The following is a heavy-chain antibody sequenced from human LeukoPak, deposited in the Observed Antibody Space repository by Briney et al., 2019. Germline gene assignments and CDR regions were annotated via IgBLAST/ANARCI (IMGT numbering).Heavy chain of an antibody. CDR1: GGSISSYY. CDR3: ARVYCSGGSCRWFDP. V-gene: IGHV4-59*01. CDR2: IYYSGST. J-gene: IGHJ5*02. D-gene: IGHD2-15*01. Sequence: SETLSLTCTASGGSISSYYWSWIRQPPGKGLEWIGYIYYSGSTNYNPSLKSRVTISVDTSKNQFSLKLSSVTAADTAVYYCARVYCSGGSCRWFDPWGQGTLVTVSS.